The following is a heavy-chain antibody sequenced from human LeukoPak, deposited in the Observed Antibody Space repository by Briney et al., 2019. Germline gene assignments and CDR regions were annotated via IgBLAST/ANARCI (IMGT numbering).Heavy chain of an antibody. CDR3: AKDSETTAYGTFYF. CDR2: ISEDGRNK. Sequence: PGGSLRLSCAASGFTFSSYGMHYVRQAPGKGLEWIAVISEDGRNKNFADSVKGRFTISRDNSHNSLSLQMNSREPEDTGVYCCAKDSETTAYGTFYFWGQGTLVTASS. J-gene: IGHJ4*02. D-gene: IGHD1-1*01. V-gene: IGHV3-30*18. CDR1: GFTFSSYG.